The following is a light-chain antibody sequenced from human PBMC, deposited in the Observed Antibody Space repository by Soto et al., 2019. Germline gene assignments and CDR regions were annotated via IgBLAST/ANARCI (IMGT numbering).Light chain of an antibody. CDR2: DAS. J-gene: IGKJ1*01. V-gene: IGKV1-5*01. CDR1: ESISSW. CDR3: QQYKNYPWT. Sequence: DIHMTHSHSTLSASVGDRVTITCRASESISSWLAWYQQKPGKAPKLLIYDASSLGSGVPSRFSGSGSGTAFSLTISSLQPDDFASYYCQQYKNYPWTFGQGTKVEVK.